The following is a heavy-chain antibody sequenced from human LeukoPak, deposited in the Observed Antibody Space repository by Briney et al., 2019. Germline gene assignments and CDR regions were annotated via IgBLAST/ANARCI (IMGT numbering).Heavy chain of an antibody. D-gene: IGHD5-18*01. CDR3: ARERSGYSYAYSDY. CDR2: ISAYNGNT. J-gene: IGHJ4*02. CDR1: GYTFTSYG. V-gene: IGHV1-18*01. Sequence: ASVKVSCKASGYTFTSYGISWVRQAPGQGLERMGWISAYNGNTNYAQKLQGRVTMTTDTSTSTAYMELRSLRSDDTAVYYCARERSGYSYAYSDYWGQGTLVTVSS.